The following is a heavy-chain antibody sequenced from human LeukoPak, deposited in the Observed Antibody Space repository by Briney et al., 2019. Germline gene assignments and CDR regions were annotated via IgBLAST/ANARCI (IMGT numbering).Heavy chain of an antibody. CDR3: ARGGLVVPAADY. V-gene: IGHV3-74*01. CDR2: INSDGSST. CDR1: GFTFSSYW. J-gene: IGHJ4*02. Sequence: GGSLRLSRAASGFTFSSYWVHWVRQAPGRGLVWVSRINSDGSSTSYADSVKGRFTISRDNAKNTLYLQMNSLRAEDTAVYYCARGGLVVPAADYWGQGTLVTVSS. D-gene: IGHD2-2*01.